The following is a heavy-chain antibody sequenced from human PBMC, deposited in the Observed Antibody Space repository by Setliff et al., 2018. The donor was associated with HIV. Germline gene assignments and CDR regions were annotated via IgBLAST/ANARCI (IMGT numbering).Heavy chain of an antibody. CDR3: ARQSTVAAAGFDF. CDR2: IYYSGST. CDR1: GGSISNSRYH. V-gene: IGHV4-39*07. J-gene: IGHJ4*02. D-gene: IGHD6-13*01. Sequence: PSETLSLTCTVSGGSISNSRYHWSWIRQPPGKGLEWIGSIYYSGSTNYNPSLKSRVTMSVDTSKRQFSLKLDSVTAADTAIYYCARQSTVAAAGFDFWGQGTLVTVSS.